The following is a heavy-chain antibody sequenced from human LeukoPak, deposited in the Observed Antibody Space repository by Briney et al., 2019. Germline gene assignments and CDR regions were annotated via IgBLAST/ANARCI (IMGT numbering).Heavy chain of an antibody. CDR3: ARHAPDYDILTGEFDY. Sequence: PSETLSLTCAVYGGSFSGYYWSWIRQPPGKGLEWIGEINHSGSTNYNPSLKSRATISVDTSKNQFSLKLSSVTAADTAVYYCARHAPDYDILTGEFDYWGQGTLVTVSS. D-gene: IGHD3-9*01. V-gene: IGHV4-34*01. CDR1: GGSFSGYY. J-gene: IGHJ4*02. CDR2: INHSGST.